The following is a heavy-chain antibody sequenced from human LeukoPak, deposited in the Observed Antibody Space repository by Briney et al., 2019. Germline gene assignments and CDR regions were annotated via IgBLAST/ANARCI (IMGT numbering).Heavy chain of an antibody. J-gene: IGHJ4*02. CDR3: ARLRSIADRPSDC. D-gene: IGHD6-6*01. CDR1: GYSFNTYW. CDR2: IDPSDSYT. V-gene: IGHV5-10-1*01. Sequence: GESLRISCKGSGYSFNTYWINWVRQMPGKGLEWMGRIDPSDSYTNYSPSFQGHVTMSVDKSISTAYLQWSSLKASDTAMYYCARLRSIADRPSDCWGQGTLVTVSS.